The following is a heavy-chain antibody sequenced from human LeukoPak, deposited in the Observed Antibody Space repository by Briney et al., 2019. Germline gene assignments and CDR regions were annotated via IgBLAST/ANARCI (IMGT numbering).Heavy chain of an antibody. J-gene: IGHJ6*04. CDR2: IWYDGSNK. D-gene: IGHD5-12*01. CDR3: AREVIVATGGYYGMDV. CDR1: GFTFSSYG. V-gene: IGHV3-33*01. Sequence: GGSLTLSCAASGFTFSSYGMHWVRQAPGKGLEWVAVIWYDGSNKYYADSVKGRFTISRDNSKNTLYLQMNSLRAEDTAVYYCAREVIVATGGYYGMDVWGKGTTVTVSS.